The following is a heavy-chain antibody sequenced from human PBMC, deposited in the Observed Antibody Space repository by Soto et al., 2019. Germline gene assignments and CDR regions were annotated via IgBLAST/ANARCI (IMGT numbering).Heavy chain of an antibody. CDR3: ARDCDYYDSSGYCAFDI. J-gene: IGHJ3*02. V-gene: IGHV1-18*01. CDR2: ISAYNGNT. Sequence: ASVKVSCKASGYTFTCYGISWVRQAPGQGLEWMGWISAYNGNTNYAQKLQGRVTMTTDTSTSTAYMELRSLRSDDTAVYYCARDCDYYDSSGYCAFDIWGQGTMVTVSS. D-gene: IGHD3-22*01. CDR1: GYTFTCYG.